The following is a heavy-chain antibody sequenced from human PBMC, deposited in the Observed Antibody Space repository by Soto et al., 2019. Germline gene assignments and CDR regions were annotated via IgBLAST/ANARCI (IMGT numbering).Heavy chain of an antibody. J-gene: IGHJ5*02. CDR3: GKYREYGDHREWFDP. D-gene: IGHD4-17*01. CDR1: GFTFSSYG. V-gene: IGHV3-30*18. Sequence: QVQLVESGGGVVYPGRSLRLSCTASGFTFSSYGVHWVRQAPGKGLEWVAVISYHGVNKYYADSVNGRFTISRDNSKNMVFLQMNSLRVEDTAVYSCGKYREYGDHREWFDPWGQGTLVTVSS. CDR2: ISYHGVNK.